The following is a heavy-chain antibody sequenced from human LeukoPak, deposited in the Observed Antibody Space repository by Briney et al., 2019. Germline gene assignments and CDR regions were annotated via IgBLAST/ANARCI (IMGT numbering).Heavy chain of an antibody. Sequence: NPSETLSLNCAVSGYSISSGYYWGWIRQPPGKGLEWVGSIYHSGSTYYNPSLKSRVTISVDTSKNQFSLKLSSVTAADTAVYYCARDQLLSYYVDYWGQGTLVTVSS. J-gene: IGHJ4*02. D-gene: IGHD2-2*01. CDR2: IYHSGST. V-gene: IGHV4-38-2*02. CDR1: GYSISSGYY. CDR3: ARDQLLSYYVDY.